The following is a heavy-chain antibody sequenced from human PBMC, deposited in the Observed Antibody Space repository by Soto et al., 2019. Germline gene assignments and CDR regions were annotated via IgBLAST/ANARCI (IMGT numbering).Heavy chain of an antibody. D-gene: IGHD4-17*01. V-gene: IGHV3-21*01. CDR2: ISSSSSYI. J-gene: IGHJ3*02. CDR3: ARDQTTVTTYRYAFDI. Sequence: EVQLVESGGGLVKPGGSLRLSCAASGFTFSSYSMNWVRQAPGKGLEWVSSISSSSSYIYYADSVKGRFTISRDNAKNSLYLQMNSLRAEDTAVYYCARDQTTVTTYRYAFDIWGQGTMVTVSS. CDR1: GFTFSSYS.